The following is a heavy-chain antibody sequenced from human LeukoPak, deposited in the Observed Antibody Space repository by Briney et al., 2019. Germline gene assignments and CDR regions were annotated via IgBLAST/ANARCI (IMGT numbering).Heavy chain of an antibody. J-gene: IGHJ4*02. Sequence: ASVKVSCKASGYTFTGYYMHWVRQAPGQGLEWMGRINPNSGGTNYAQKFQGRVTMTRDTSISTAYMELSRLRSDDTAVYYCAMYSSGRYYFDYWGPGTLVTVSS. CDR2: INPNSGGT. D-gene: IGHD6-19*01. CDR3: AMYSSGRYYFDY. V-gene: IGHV1-2*06. CDR1: GYTFTGYY.